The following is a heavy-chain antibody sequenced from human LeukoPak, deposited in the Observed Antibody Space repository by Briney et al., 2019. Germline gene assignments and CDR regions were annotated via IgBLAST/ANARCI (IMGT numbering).Heavy chain of an antibody. J-gene: IGHJ4*02. CDR3: ARASAGGSLLDY. V-gene: IGHV4-59*01. D-gene: IGHD2-15*01. Sequence: KASETLSLTCTVSGGSISSYYWSWIRQPPGKGLEWIGYIYYSGSTNYNPSLKSRVTISVDTSKNQFSLKLSSVTAADTAVYYCARASAGGSLLDYWGQGTLVTVSS. CDR2: IYYSGST. CDR1: GGSISSYY.